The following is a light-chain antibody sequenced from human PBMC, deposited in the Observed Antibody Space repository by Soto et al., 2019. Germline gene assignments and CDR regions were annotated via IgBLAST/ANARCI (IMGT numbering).Light chain of an antibody. CDR1: QSVSSY. Sequence: EIVLTQSPATLSLSPGERATLSCRASQSVSSYLAWYQQKPGQAPRLLIYDASNRATGIPARFSGSGSGTDFTLTISSLEPEDGADYYCQQRSNWPLTFGGGTKVEIK. V-gene: IGKV3-11*01. CDR2: DAS. J-gene: IGKJ4*01. CDR3: QQRSNWPLT.